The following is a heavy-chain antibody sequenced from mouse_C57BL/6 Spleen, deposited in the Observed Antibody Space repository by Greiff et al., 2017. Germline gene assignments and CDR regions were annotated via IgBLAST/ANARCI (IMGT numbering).Heavy chain of an antibody. CDR1: GFTFSDYG. V-gene: IGHV5-17*01. D-gene: IGHD1-1*01. J-gene: IGHJ4*01. CDR2: ISSGSSTI. Sequence: EVQVVESGGGLVKPGGSLKLSCAASGFTFSDYGMHWVRQAPEKGLEWVAYISSGSSTIYYADTVKGRFTISRDNAKNTLFLQMTSLRSEDTAMXYCARLYGSSYDAMDYWGQGTSVTVSS. CDR3: ARLYGSSYDAMDY.